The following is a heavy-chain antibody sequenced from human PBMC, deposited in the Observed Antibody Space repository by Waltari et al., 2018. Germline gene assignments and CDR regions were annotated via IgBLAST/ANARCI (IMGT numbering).Heavy chain of an antibody. CDR2: ISGSGGNT. Sequence: EVQLLESGGGVVQPGGSLRHSCAASGFTFSSYAVSWGRQASGKGLDWVSLISGSGGNTYYADSVKGRFTISRDNSKNTLYLQMNSLRVDDTAVYYCVIRSRAADGKGYFDYWGQGTQVTVSS. V-gene: IGHV3-23*01. D-gene: IGHD6-13*01. CDR3: VIRSRAADGKGYFDY. CDR1: GFTFSSYA. J-gene: IGHJ4*02.